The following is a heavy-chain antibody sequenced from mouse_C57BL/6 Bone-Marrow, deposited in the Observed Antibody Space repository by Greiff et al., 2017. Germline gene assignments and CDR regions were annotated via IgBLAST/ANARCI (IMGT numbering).Heavy chain of an antibody. CDR2: ISSGGSYT. J-gene: IGHJ3*01. D-gene: IGHD2-2*01. CDR1: GFTFSSYG. V-gene: IGHV5-6*01. Sequence: EVQRVESGGDLVKPGGSLKLSCAASGFTFSSYGMSWVRQTPDKRLEWVATISSGGSYTYYPDSVKGRFTISRDNAKNTLYLQMSSLKSEDTAMYYCARHTMVRFAYWGQGTLVTVSA. CDR3: ARHTMVRFAY.